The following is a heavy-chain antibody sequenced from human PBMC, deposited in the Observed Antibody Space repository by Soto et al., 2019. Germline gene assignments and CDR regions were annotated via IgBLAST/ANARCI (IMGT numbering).Heavy chain of an antibody. V-gene: IGHV4-30-2*01. CDR3: ASAYYYFGMDV. CDR1: GGSINSGGYS. J-gene: IGHJ6*02. Sequence: QLQLQESGAGLVKPSETLSLTCGVSGGSINSGGYSWSWIRQPPGKGLEWIGYFYHSGSTYYSPSLQSRVTISIDRSKNQFSLRLKSVTAADTAVYYCASAYYYFGMDVWGQGTTVTVSS. CDR2: FYHSGST.